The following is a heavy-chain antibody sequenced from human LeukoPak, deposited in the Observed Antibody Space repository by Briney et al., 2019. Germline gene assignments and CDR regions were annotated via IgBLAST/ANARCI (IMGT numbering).Heavy chain of an antibody. Sequence: KPSETLSLTCTVSGGSISSSSYYWGWIRQPPGKGLEWIGSIYYSGSTYYNPSLKSRVTISVDTSKNQFSLKLSSVTAADTAVYYCARDIRTYYYDSSGYYYGRPFDYWGQGTLVTVSS. CDR3: ARDIRTYYYDSSGYYYGRPFDY. CDR2: IYYSGST. J-gene: IGHJ4*02. V-gene: IGHV4-39*07. D-gene: IGHD3-22*01. CDR1: GGSISSSSYY.